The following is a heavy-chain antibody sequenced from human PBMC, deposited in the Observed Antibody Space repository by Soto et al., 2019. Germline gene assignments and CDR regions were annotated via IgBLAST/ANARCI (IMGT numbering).Heavy chain of an antibody. CDR3: ARFLRSGSHWSAFDI. V-gene: IGHV4-59*01. CDR1: GASISDYY. J-gene: IGHJ3*02. Sequence: QVQLQESGPELVKPSETLSLTCTVSGASISDYYWSWIRQPPGEGLEWIGHISNTGSPTYSPSLKSRGTILVDKSKNQCSLNLSSVTAADTAVYFCARFLRSGSHWSAFDIWGQGTKVTVSS. D-gene: IGHD3-3*01. CDR2: ISNTGSP.